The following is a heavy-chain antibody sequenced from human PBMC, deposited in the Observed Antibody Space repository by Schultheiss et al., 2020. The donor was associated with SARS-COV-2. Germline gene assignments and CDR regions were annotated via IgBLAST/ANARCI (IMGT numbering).Heavy chain of an antibody. V-gene: IGHV3-21*01. J-gene: IGHJ6*03. CDR3: SSDPYCSGGSCYPYYYMDV. CDR1: GFTFSSYA. CDR2: ISSSTTYI. Sequence: GGSLRLSCAASGFTFSSYAMSWVRQAPGKGLEWVSSISSSTTYIHYADSVRGRFTISRDNSKNTLYLQMNSLRAEDTAVYYCSSDPYCSGGSCYPYYYMDVWGKGTTVTVSS. D-gene: IGHD2-15*01.